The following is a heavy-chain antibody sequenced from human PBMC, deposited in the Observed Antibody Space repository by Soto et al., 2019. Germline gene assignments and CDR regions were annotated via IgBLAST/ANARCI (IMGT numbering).Heavy chain of an antibody. CDR1: GGSISSGGYS. CDR3: ARDPGY. Sequence: SETLSLTCAVSGGSISSGGYSWSWIRQPPGKGLEWIGYIYHSGSTYYSPSLKSRVTISVDRSKNQFSLKLSSVTAADTAVYYCARDPGYWGQGTLVTVSS. CDR2: IYHSGST. V-gene: IGHV4-30-2*01. J-gene: IGHJ4*02.